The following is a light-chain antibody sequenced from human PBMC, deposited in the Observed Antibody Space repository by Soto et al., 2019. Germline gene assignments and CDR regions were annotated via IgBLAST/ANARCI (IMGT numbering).Light chain of an antibody. CDR2: DAS. CDR3: QQYYSYSWT. CDR1: QSISPR. V-gene: IGKV1-5*01. J-gene: IGKJ1*01. Sequence: DIQMTQSPSTLSASVGDRVTITCRASQSISPRLAWYQQKPGKAPKLLIYDASTLESGVPSSFSGSGSGTEFTLTISSLQPDDFATYYCQQYYSYSWTCRQGTKVEI.